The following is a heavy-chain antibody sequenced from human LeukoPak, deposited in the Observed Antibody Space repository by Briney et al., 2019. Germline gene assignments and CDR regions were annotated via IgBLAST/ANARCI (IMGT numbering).Heavy chain of an antibody. CDR1: GGSISSYY. CDR2: IYTSGST. D-gene: IGHD3-22*01. Sequence: SETLSLTCTVSGGSISSYYWSWIRQPAGKGLEWIGRIYTSGSTNYNPSLKSRVTMSVDTSKNQFSLKLSSVTAADTAVYYCARGFYLYYYDSSGSYNWFDPWGQGTLVTVSS. J-gene: IGHJ5*02. CDR3: ARGFYLYYYDSSGSYNWFDP. V-gene: IGHV4-4*07.